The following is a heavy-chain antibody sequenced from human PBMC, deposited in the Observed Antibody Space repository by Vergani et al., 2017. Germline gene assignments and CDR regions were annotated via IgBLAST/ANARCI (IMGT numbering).Heavy chain of an antibody. CDR1: GFTFSSYA. J-gene: IGHJ2*01. CDR3: ARSQRRAKAARPPWYFDL. D-gene: IGHD6-6*01. V-gene: IGHV3-30*04. Sequence: QVQLVESGGGVVQPGRSLRLSGAASGFTFSSYAMHWVRQAPGKGLEWVAVISYDGSNKYYADYVKGRFTISRDNSKNTLYLQMNSLRAEDTAVYYCARSQRRAKAARPPWYFDLWGRGTLVTVSS. CDR2: ISYDGSNK.